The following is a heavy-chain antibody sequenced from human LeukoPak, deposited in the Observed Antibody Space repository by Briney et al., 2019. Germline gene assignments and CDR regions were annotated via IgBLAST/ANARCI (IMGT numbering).Heavy chain of an antibody. CDR2: IKQDGSEK. D-gene: IGHD3-9*01. CDR1: GFTFSSYW. V-gene: IGHV3-7*03. Sequence: GGSLRLSCAASGFTFSSYWMSWVRQAPGKGLEWVANIKQDGSEKYYVDSVKGRFTISRDNSKNTLYLQMNSLRAEDTAVYYCAKGNILTGYPIDYWGQGTLVTVSS. CDR3: AKGNILTGYPIDY. J-gene: IGHJ4*02.